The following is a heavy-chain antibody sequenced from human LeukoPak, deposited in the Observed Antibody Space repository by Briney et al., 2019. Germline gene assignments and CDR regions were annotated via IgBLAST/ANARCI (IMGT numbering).Heavy chain of an antibody. Sequence: SATLSLTCTVSGGSISSYYWSWIRQPPGKGLEWIGYIYYSGSTNYNPSLKSRVTISVDTSKNQFSLKLSSVTAADTAVYYCARGNWNDGSMDVWGQGTTVTVSS. J-gene: IGHJ6*02. CDR3: ARGNWNDGSMDV. D-gene: IGHD1-1*01. CDR2: IYYSGST. CDR1: GGSISSYY. V-gene: IGHV4-59*08.